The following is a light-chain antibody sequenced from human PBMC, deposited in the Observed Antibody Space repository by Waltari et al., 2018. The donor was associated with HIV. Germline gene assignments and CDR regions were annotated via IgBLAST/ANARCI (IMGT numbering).Light chain of an antibody. CDR2: TNN. Sequence: QSVLTQPPSASGTPGQRVTISCSGSSSNIGSNTVNWYHQLPGTAPKLLIYTNNQRPSGGPDRFSGSKSGTSAALAISGLRSEDEADYYCAAWDDSLSGSWVFGGGTQVTVL. CDR1: SSNIGSNT. V-gene: IGLV1-44*01. CDR3: AAWDDSLSGSWV. J-gene: IGLJ3*02.